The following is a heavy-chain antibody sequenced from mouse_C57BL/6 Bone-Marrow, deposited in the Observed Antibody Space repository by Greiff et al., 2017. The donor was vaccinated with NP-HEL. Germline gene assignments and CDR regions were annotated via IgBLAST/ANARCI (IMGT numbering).Heavy chain of an antibody. V-gene: IGHV1-49*01. J-gene: IGHJ1*03. CDR3: ASGAGLEYFDV. CDR1: YFAFMASA. Sequence: LQQSGAVLVRPGSSVKLSCKDSYFAFMASAMHWVKQRPGHGLEWIGSFTLYSDATAYSEIFKGKATLIANTSSSTAYMELSSLTSEDSAVYYCASGAGLEYFDVWGTGTTVTVSS. D-gene: IGHD2-4*01. CDR2: FTLYSDAT.